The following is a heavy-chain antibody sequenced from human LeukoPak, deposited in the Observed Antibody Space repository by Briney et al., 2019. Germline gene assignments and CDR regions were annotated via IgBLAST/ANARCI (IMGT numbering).Heavy chain of an antibody. Sequence: SETLSLTCAVYGGSFSGYYWSWIRQPPGKGLEWVGEINHSGGTNYNPSLKSRVTISVDTSKNQCSLKQSSVTAADTAVYYCARGRRSFGGGLLLPGYNWFDPWGQGTLVTVSS. V-gene: IGHV4-34*01. CDR1: GGSFSGYY. CDR2: INHSGGT. D-gene: IGHD3-22*01. CDR3: ARGRRSFGGGLLLPGYNWFDP. J-gene: IGHJ5*02.